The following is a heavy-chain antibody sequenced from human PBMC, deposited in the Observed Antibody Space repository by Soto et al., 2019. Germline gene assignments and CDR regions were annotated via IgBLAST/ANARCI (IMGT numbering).Heavy chain of an antibody. CDR2: ISAYNGNT. V-gene: IGHV1-18*01. Sequence: SXKVSFKASGYTXTSYGIGLVRQAPGQGLEWMGWISAYNGNTKYAKKLQGRVTMTTDTSTRTAYMELRSLISDDTAVYYCARDRETIAAAVDYWGQGTLGTVSS. CDR3: ARDRETIAAAVDY. CDR1: GYTXTSYG. D-gene: IGHD6-13*01. J-gene: IGHJ4*02.